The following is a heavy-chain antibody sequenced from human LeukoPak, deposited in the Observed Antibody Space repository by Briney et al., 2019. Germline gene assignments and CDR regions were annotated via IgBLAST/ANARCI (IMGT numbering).Heavy chain of an antibody. CDR3: ARRKFLGWFDP. D-gene: IGHD7-27*01. J-gene: IGHJ5*02. V-gene: IGHV1-8*03. Sequence: ASVKVSCKASGYIFTTYDIGWVRQATGQGLEWMGWLNPNSGNAGYAQKFQGRVTISRNTSISTAYLELSSLRSDDTAIYYCARRKFLGWFDPWGQGTLVTVSS. CDR2: LNPNSGNA. CDR1: GYIFTTYD.